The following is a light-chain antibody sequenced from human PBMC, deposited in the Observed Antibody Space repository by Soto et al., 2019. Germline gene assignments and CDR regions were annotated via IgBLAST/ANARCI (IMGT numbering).Light chain of an antibody. V-gene: IGLV2-14*01. CDR3: ISYTSSSTLV. Sequence: ALTQPASVSGSPGQSITISYTGTSSDVGGYNYVSWYQHHPGKAPKLILYEVSNRPSGVSNRFSGSKSGDTASLIISGLQAEDEADYYCISYTSSSTLVFGGGTQLTVL. CDR1: SSDVGGYNY. CDR2: EVS. J-gene: IGLJ7*01.